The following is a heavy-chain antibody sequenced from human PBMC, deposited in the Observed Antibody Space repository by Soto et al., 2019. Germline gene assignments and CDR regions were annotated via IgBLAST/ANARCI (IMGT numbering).Heavy chain of an antibody. CDR2: IDWDDDK. CDR3: ARTAGYYRGRHFDY. Sequence: SGPTLVNPTETLTLTCTFSGFSLTTNGVGVGWIRQPPGKALEWLARIDWDDDKFYSTSLKTRLTISKDTSENQVVLTMTNMDPVDTATYYCARTAGYYRGRHFDYWGQGTLVTVSS. V-gene: IGHV2-70*04. J-gene: IGHJ4*02. CDR1: GFSLTTNGVG. D-gene: IGHD3-10*01.